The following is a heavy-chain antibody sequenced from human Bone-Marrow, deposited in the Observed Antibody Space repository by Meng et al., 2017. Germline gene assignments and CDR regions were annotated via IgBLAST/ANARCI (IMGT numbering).Heavy chain of an antibody. D-gene: IGHD2-2*01. CDR2: INHSGST. J-gene: IGHJ4*02. CDR1: GGSFSGYY. V-gene: IGHV4-34*01. CDR3: ARDTAGPAAILFDY. Sequence: QVQLQQWGAGLLKPSETLSRTCAVYGGSFSGYYWSWIRQPPGKGLEWIGEINHSGSTNYNPSLKSRVTISVDTSKNQFSLKLSSVTAADTAVYYCARDTAGPAAILFDYWGQGTLVTVSS.